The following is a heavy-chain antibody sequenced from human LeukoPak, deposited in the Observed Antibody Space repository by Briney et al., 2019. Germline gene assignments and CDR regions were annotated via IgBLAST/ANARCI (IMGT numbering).Heavy chain of an antibody. Sequence: SETLSLTCTVSGGSISSYYWSLIRQPPGKGLEWIGYSYYSGSTNYNPSLKSRVTISVDTSKNQFSLKLSSVTAADTAVYYCARGLNTYYYDSSGYGFDPWGQGTLVTVSS. V-gene: IGHV4-59*01. CDR2: SYYSGST. J-gene: IGHJ5*02. D-gene: IGHD3-22*01. CDR1: GGSISSYY. CDR3: ARGLNTYYYDSSGYGFDP.